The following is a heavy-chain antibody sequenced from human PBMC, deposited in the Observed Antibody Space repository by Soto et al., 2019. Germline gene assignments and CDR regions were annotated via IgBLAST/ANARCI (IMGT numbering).Heavy chain of an antibody. Sequence: QVQLQESDPGLLKPSQTLSLTCTVSGDSMNTANDYWTWIRQQPGKGLAWIGYISNRGNTFYNPSLESRVVISVDTSANQFSLKLSSVTAADTAVYYCARGTLKEIYSFDYWCKGTLVSVSS. CDR3: ARGTLKEIYSFDY. CDR2: ISNRGNT. V-gene: IGHV4-31*03. CDR1: GDSMNTANDY. J-gene: IGHJ4*02.